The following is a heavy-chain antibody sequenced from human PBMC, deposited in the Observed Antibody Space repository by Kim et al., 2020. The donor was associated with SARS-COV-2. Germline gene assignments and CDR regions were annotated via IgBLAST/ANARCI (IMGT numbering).Heavy chain of an antibody. CDR3: ARYYDDSRRINWYVDV. CDR1: GFTFSSYS. CDR2: ISSSSTK. V-gene: IGHV3-48*02. J-gene: IGHJ2*01. Sequence: SGFTFSSYSRNRVRKDQGKELEWVSYISSSSTKYYADYVKGRLNSSRENARNSLYLQMNSLGDEDTAVYYCARYYDDSRRINWYVDVGGRGNLVTVSS. D-gene: IGHD3-22*01.